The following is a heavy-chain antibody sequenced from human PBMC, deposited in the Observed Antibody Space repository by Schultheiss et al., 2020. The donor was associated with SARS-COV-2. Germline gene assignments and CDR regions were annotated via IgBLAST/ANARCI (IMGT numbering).Heavy chain of an antibody. Sequence: ASVKVSCKASGYTFTGYYMHWVRQAPGQGLEWMGGIIPIFGTANYAQKFQGRVTITRNSSLSTAYMELSSLRSEDTAVYYCARGRRGFLEWLDYYYGMDVWGQGTTVTVSS. D-gene: IGHD3-3*01. J-gene: IGHJ6*02. CDR1: GYTFTGYY. V-gene: IGHV1-8*03. CDR2: IIPIFGTA. CDR3: ARGRRGFLEWLDYYYGMDV.